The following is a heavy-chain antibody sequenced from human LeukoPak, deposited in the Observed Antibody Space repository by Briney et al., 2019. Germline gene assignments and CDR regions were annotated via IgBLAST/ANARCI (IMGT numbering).Heavy chain of an antibody. J-gene: IGHJ4*02. V-gene: IGHV4-30-4*01. CDR3: ARIPLYCSSTSRSSFHFDY. CDR2: IYYSGST. CDR1: GGSISSGDYY. D-gene: IGHD2-2*01. Sequence: SQTLSLTCTVSGGSISSGDYYWSWIRQPPGKGLEWIGYIYYSGSTYYNPSLKSRVTISVDTSKNQFSLKLSSVTAADTAVYYCARIPLYCSSTSRSSFHFDYWGQGTLVTVSS.